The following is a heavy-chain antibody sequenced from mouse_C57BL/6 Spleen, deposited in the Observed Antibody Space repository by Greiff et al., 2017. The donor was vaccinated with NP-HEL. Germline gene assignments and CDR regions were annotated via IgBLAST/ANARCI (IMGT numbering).Heavy chain of an antibody. CDR1: GYTFTSYG. Sequence: QVQLQQSGAELARPGASVKLSCKASGYTFTSYGISWVKQRTGQGLEWIGEFYPRSGNTYYNEKFKGKATLTADKSSSTAYMELRSLTSEDSAVYFCARRDDGYSSYWYFDVWGTGTTVTVSS. J-gene: IGHJ1*03. D-gene: IGHD2-3*01. CDR3: ARRDDGYSSYWYFDV. V-gene: IGHV1-81*01. CDR2: FYPRSGNT.